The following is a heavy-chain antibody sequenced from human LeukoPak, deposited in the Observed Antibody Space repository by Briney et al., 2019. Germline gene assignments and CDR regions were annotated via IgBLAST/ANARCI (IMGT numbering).Heavy chain of an antibody. J-gene: IGHJ4*02. V-gene: IGHV3-7*01. Sequence: GGSLRLSCAASGFTFSSYWMAWVRQAPGKGLEWVGNINQDGRAKFYVDSVKGRFTISRDNAKNSVYLQMNRLRDEDSAVYYCASSHDSSGNDWGQGTLVTVSS. CDR2: INQDGRAK. CDR1: GFTFSSYW. D-gene: IGHD3-22*01. CDR3: ASSHDSSGND.